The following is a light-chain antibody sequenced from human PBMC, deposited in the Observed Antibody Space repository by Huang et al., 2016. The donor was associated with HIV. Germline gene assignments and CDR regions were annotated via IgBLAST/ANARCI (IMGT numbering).Light chain of an antibody. J-gene: IGKJ1*01. CDR3: QQYDDWPPWS. Sequence: EIVMTQSPPTLSASPGDRATLSCRASQSIKRVAWYQQRPCQAPTLLVYDVSSRAPGTPARFIGSGSGTDFTLTINTLQSEDFALYYCQQYDDWPPWSFGQGTRVDMK. V-gene: IGKV3-15*01. CDR1: QSIKRV. CDR2: DVS.